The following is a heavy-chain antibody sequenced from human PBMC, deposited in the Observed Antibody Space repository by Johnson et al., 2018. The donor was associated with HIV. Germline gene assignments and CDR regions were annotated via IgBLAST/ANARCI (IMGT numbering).Heavy chain of an antibody. V-gene: IGHV3-30-3*01. CDR3: ASGGWLEGAFDI. CDR2: ISYDGSNK. D-gene: IGHD6-19*01. CDR1: GFTFSSYA. Sequence: QMQLVESGGGVVQPGRSLRLSCASSGFTFSSYAMHWVRQAPGKGLEWVAVISYDGSNKYYADSVKGRFTISRYNSKNTLYLQMNSLRAEDTAVYYCASGGWLEGAFDIWGQGTMVTVSS. J-gene: IGHJ3*02.